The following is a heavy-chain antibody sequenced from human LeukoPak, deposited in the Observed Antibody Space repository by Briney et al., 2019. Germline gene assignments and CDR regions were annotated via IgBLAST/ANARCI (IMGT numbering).Heavy chain of an antibody. Sequence: GESLKISCQGSGYSFTSYWIGWVRQMPGKGLEWMGIIYPGDSDTRYSPSFQGQVTISADKSISTAYLQWSSLKASDTAMYYCARHGGSGVATIFGVVPQTEYYYYGMDVWGQGTTVTVSS. J-gene: IGHJ6*02. CDR1: GYSFTSYW. CDR2: IYPGDSDT. CDR3: ARHGGSGVATIFGVVPQTEYYYYGMDV. D-gene: IGHD3-3*01. V-gene: IGHV5-51*01.